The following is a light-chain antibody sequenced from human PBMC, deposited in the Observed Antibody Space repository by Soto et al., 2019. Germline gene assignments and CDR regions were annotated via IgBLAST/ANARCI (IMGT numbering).Light chain of an antibody. Sequence: EVVLTQSPATLSLSPGERATLSCRASQSVGSSLAWFQQKPGQAPRLLIYDASNRATGIPARFSGSGSGTEFTLTISSLQSEDFAVYYCQQYENWPRTFGQGTKVDIK. CDR1: QSVGSS. J-gene: IGKJ1*01. V-gene: IGKV3-11*01. CDR3: QQYENWPRT. CDR2: DAS.